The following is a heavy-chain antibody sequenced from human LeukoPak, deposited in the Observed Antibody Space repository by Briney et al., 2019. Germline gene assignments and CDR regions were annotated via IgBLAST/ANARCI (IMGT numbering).Heavy chain of an antibody. CDR3: AKVLAIFGVVDDAFDI. V-gene: IGHV3-23*01. CDR2: ISGSGVNT. J-gene: IGHJ3*02. CDR1: GFTFSTYA. D-gene: IGHD3-3*01. Sequence: GGSLRLSCAASGFTFSTYAMSWVRQAPGKGLEWVSSISGSGVNTYYADSVKGRFTISRDNSKNTLYLQMNSLRAEDTAVYYCAKVLAIFGVVDDAFDIWGQGTMVTVSS.